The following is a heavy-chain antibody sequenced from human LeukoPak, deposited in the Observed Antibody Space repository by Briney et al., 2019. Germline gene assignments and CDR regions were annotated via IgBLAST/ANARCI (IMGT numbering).Heavy chain of an antibody. CDR1: GGSISSYY. Sequence: PSETLSLTCTVSGGSISSYYWSWIRQPAGKGLEWIGRMYTSANTNYNPSLKSRVTMSVDTSKNQSSLKLSSVTAADTAVYYCARWSPTHDASDIWGQGTMVSVSS. CDR3: ARWSPTHDASDI. D-gene: IGHD1-26*01. J-gene: IGHJ3*02. V-gene: IGHV4-4*07. CDR2: MYTSANT.